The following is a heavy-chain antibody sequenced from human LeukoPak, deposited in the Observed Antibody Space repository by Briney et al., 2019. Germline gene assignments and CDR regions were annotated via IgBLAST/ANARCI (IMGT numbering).Heavy chain of an antibody. J-gene: IGHJ5*02. V-gene: IGHV4-4*07. CDR2: IYTSGST. D-gene: IGHD3-3*01. CDR1: GGSISSYY. CDR3: ARHGDYDFWSGYSTLNWFDP. Sequence: SETLSLTCTVSGGSISSYYWSWIRQPAGKGLEWIGRIYTSGSTNYNPSLKSRVTMSVDTSKNQFSLKLSSVTAADTAVYYCARHGDYDFWSGYSTLNWFDPWGQGTLVTVSS.